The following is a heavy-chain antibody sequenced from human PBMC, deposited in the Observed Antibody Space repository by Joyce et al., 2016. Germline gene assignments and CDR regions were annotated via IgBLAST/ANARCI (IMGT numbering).Heavy chain of an antibody. Sequence: QVQLVESGGGLVKPGRSLRLSCAASGFTFNDYYMTWIRQGPGKGLEWVSYISSTSSTIFYADSVKGRFTISRDNVKNSLYLQMNSLRAEDTAVYYCARRNVAQDAFDIWGHGTMVTVSS. CDR2: ISSTSSTI. V-gene: IGHV3-11*01. CDR1: GFTFNDYY. CDR3: ARRNVAQDAFDI. J-gene: IGHJ3*02. D-gene: IGHD5-12*01.